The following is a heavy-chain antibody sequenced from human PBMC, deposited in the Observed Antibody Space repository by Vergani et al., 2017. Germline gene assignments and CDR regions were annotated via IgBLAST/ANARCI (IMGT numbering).Heavy chain of an antibody. Sequence: EVQLVETGGGLIQPGGSLRLSCAASGFTVSSNYMSWVRPAPGKGLEWVSVIYGGGSTYYADSVKGRFTISRDNSKNTLYLQMNSLRAEDTAVYYCARVLGMAWFDPWGQGTLVTVSS. D-gene: IGHD7-27*01. CDR2: IYGGGST. J-gene: IGHJ5*02. CDR1: GFTVSSNY. CDR3: ARVLGMAWFDP. V-gene: IGHV3-53*02.